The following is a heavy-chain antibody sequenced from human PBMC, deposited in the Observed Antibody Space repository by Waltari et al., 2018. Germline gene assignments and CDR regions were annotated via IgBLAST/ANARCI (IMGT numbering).Heavy chain of an antibody. CDR3: ARHTRGLEAVVFFDY. V-gene: IGHV4-38-2*01. J-gene: IGHJ4*02. Sequence: QVQLQESGPGLVKPSETLSLTCAVSGYSISSGYYWGWIRQPPGKGLEWIGSIYHSGSTYYNPSLKSRVTISVDTSKNQFSLKLSSVTAADTAVYYCARHTRGLEAVVFFDYWGQGTLVTVSS. CDR2: IYHSGST. D-gene: IGHD3-22*01. CDR1: GYSISSGYY.